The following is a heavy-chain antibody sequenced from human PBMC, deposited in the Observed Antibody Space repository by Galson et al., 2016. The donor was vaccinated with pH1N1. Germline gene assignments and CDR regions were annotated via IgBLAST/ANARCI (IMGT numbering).Heavy chain of an antibody. CDR2: ISWNSGSI. CDR1: GFTFSSYG. J-gene: IGHJ3*01. D-gene: IGHD1-26*01. Sequence: SLRLSCAASGFTFSSYGIHWVRQAPGKGLEWVSGISWNSGSIGYADSVKGRFTISRDNAKNSLYLQMNSLRAEDTALYYCAKDHGGSYYVPDAFDFWGQGTMVTVSS. CDR3: AKDHGGSYYVPDAFDF. V-gene: IGHV3-9*01.